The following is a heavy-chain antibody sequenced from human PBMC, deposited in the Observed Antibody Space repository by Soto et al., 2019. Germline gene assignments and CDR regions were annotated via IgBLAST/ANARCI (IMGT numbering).Heavy chain of an antibody. CDR2: ISYEEINNK. CDR1: GFSFRNYG. J-gene: IGHJ6*02. Sequence: GGSLRLSCVASGFSFRNYGMHWVRQAPGKGLEWVAVISYEEINNKNYADSVKGRFTISRDNSENTLYLQMDSLRAEDTAVYYCAKRYCSGPSCYRGHRMDVWGQGTTVTVSS. V-gene: IGHV3-30*18. D-gene: IGHD2-2*01. CDR3: AKRYCSGPSCYRGHRMDV.